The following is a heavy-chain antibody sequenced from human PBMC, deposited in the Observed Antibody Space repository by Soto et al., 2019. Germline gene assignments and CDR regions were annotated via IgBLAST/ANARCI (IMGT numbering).Heavy chain of an antibody. CDR1: GGSISSSNW. Sequence: QVQLQESGPGLVKPSGTLSLTCAVSGGSISSSNWWSWVRQPPGKGPEWIGEIYHSGSTNYNPSLKIRASRSVDKDKNQFCLKLSSMTTAVTAEYYWSIRGDKGEDGAFDIWGQGTMVTVSA. D-gene: IGHD5-12*01. CDR2: IYHSGST. V-gene: IGHV4-4*02. J-gene: IGHJ3*02. CDR3: SIRGDKGEDGAFDI.